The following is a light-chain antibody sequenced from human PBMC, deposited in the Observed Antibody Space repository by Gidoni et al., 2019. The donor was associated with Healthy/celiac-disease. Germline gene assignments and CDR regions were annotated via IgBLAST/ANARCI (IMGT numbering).Light chain of an antibody. CDR1: QGISSY. V-gene: IGKV1-8*01. J-gene: IGKJ2*01. CDR2: AAS. CDR3: QQYYSYPRT. Sequence: AIRMTQSPSSFSASTGDRVTITCRASQGISSYLAWYQQKPGKAPKLLIYAASTLQSGVPSRFSGSGSGTDFTLTISCLQSEDFATYYCQQYYSYPRTFXQXPSWRSN.